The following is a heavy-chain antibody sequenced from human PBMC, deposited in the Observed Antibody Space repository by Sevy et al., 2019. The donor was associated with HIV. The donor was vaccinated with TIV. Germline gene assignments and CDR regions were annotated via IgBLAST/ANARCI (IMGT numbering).Heavy chain of an antibody. J-gene: IGHJ6*02. D-gene: IGHD1-26*01. CDR1: GFTFSSYG. Sequence: GGSLRLSCAASGFTFSSYGMHWVRQAPGKGLEWVAVIWYDGSNKYYADSVKGRLTISRDNSKNTVYLEMNSLRNEDTAIYFCANAYSGSYSHSYLYALDVWGQGTTVTVSS. CDR3: ANAYSGSYSHSYLYALDV. V-gene: IGHV3-33*03. CDR2: IWYDGSNK.